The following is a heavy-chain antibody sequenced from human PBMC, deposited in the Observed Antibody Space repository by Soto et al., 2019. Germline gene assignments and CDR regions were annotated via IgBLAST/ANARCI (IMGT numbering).Heavy chain of an antibody. D-gene: IGHD2-2*01. J-gene: IGHJ6*02. CDR1: GFTFSAYS. CDR3: ARDGGYCSTTSCYFINSHYYGMDV. V-gene: IGHV3-21*01. Sequence: VQLVESGGGLVKPGGSLRLSCAASGFTFSAYSMNWVRQTPGKGLEWVSSISSSSNKYYADSVKGRFTISRDNAKNSLYLQMNSLRGDDTAVYYCARDGGYCSTTSCYFINSHYYGMDVWGQGTTVSVSS. CDR2: ISSSSNK.